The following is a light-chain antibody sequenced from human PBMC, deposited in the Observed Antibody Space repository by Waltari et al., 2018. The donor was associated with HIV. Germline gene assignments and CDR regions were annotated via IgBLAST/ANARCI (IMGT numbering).Light chain of an antibody. Sequence: QSALTQPASVSGSPGQSITISCTGTISDVGGYNSVAWYQPHPGKAPILIIYDVSNRPSGVPYRFSGSKSGNTASLTISGLQAEDEADYYCKSKTSSSTPCVFGTGTKVTVL. V-gene: IGLV2-14*03. CDR2: DVS. CDR1: ISDVGGYNS. CDR3: KSKTSSSTPCV. J-gene: IGLJ1*01.